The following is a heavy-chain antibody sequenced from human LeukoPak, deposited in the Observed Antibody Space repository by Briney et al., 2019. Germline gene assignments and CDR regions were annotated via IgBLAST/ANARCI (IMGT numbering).Heavy chain of an antibody. CDR2: IYYSGST. J-gene: IGHJ6*03. CDR1: GASINNYH. V-gene: IGHV4-59*13. Sequence: PSETLSLTCSVSGASINNYHWSWIRQSPGKGLEWIGYIYYSGSTNYNPSLKSRVTISVDTSKNQFSLKLSSVTAADTAVYYCAKYSSSSGYYYYYMDVWGKGTTVTVSS. CDR3: AKYSSSSGYYYYYMDV. D-gene: IGHD6-6*01.